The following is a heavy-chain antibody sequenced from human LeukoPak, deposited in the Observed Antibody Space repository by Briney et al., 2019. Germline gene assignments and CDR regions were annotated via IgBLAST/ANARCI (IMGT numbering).Heavy chain of an antibody. D-gene: IGHD2-21*01. CDR1: GYSLTSYW. CDR2: IYPGDSDT. Sequence: GESLKISCKGSGYSLTSYWIGWVRQMPGKGLEWMGIIYPGDSDTRYSPSFQGQVTISADKSISTAYLQWSSLKASDTAMYYCARQNSGSSGMVALVDYWGQGTLVTVSS. CDR3: ARQNSGSSGMVALVDY. V-gene: IGHV5-51*01. J-gene: IGHJ4*02.